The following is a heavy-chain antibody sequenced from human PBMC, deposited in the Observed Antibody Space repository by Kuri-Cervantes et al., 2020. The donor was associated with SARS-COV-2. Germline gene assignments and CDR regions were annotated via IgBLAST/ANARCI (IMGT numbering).Heavy chain of an antibody. Sequence: SETLSLTCTVSGGSISSYYWSWVRQPAGKGLEWIGRIYTSGSTNYNPSLKSRVTMSVDTSKNQFSLKLSSVTAADTAVYYCAREYYDICTGDQLFDYWGQETLVTVSS. CDR1: GGSISSYY. CDR3: AREYYDICTGDQLFDY. D-gene: IGHD3-9*01. V-gene: IGHV4-4*07. J-gene: IGHJ4*02. CDR2: IYTSGST.